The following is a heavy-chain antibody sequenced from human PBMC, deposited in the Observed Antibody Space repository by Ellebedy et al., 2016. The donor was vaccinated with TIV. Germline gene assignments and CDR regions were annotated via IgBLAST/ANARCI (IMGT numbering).Heavy chain of an antibody. D-gene: IGHD3-9*01. CDR2: INSDGSDT. CDR3: AVKTGYPSSSFDN. CDR1: GFSFSSYW. J-gene: IGHJ4*02. V-gene: IGHV3-74*01. Sequence: GGSLRLSCAASGFSFSSYWIHWVRQAPGKGLVWVSRINSDGSDTTYADSVKGRFTISRDNAENTLYLQMNNLRAEDTAVYYCAVKTGYPSSSFDNWGQGTLVAVSS.